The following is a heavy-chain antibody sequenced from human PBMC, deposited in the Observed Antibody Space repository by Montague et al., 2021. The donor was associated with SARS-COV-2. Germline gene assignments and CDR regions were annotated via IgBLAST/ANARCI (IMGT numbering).Heavy chain of an antibody. V-gene: IGHV3-21*01. J-gene: IGHJ6*02. D-gene: IGHD3-10*01. CDR2: ISSSSYI. Sequence: SLRLSCAASGFTFSSYSMNWVRQAPGKGLEWVSSISSSSYIYYADSVKGRFTISRDNAKNSLYLQMNSQRAEDTAVYYCARDPLDYGLWSSGSYYNAYYYYYGMDVWGQGTTVTVSS. CDR1: GFTFSSYS. CDR3: ARDPLDYGLWSSGSYYNAYYYYYGMDV.